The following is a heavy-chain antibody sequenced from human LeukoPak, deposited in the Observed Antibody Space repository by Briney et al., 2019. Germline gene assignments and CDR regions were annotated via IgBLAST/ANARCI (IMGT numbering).Heavy chain of an antibody. J-gene: IGHJ5*02. V-gene: IGHV3-11*01. Sequence: PGGSLRLSCAASGFTFSAYYISWIRQAPGKGLEWVSYISSSGSTIYYADSVKGRLTISRDNAKNSLYLQMNSLRAEDTAVYYCARGRVVVPAPFDPWGQGTLVTVSS. CDR1: GFTFSAYY. CDR3: ARGRVVVPAPFDP. CDR2: ISSSGSTI. D-gene: IGHD2-2*01.